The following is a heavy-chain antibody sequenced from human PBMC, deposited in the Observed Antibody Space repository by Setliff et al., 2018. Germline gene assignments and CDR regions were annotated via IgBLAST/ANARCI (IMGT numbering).Heavy chain of an antibody. V-gene: IGHV3-15*01. CDR2: IKSKTDGGTT. Sequence: PGGSLRLSCAASGFTFSNAWMSWVRQAPGKGLEWVGRIKSKTDGGTTDYAAPVKGRFTISRDDSKNTLYLQMNSLRAEDTAVYYCAKCRAAVAAAFNYWGQGTLVTVSS. CDR1: GFTFSNAW. D-gene: IGHD6-19*01. CDR3: AKCRAAVAAAFNY. J-gene: IGHJ4*02.